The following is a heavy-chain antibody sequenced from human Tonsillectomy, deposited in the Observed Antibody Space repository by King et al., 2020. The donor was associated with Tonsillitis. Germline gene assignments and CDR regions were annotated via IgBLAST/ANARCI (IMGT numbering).Heavy chain of an antibody. CDR1: DFTSSTHW. CDR2: IKEDGREI. CDR3: VRGRGWLFDD. V-gene: IGHV3-7*03. Sequence: VQLVESGGGLVQPGGSLRLSCAASDFTSSTHWMTWVRQAPGKGLEWVANIKEDGREIYYVVSVKGRFTISRDAAKKSLYLLMNSLRAEDTAVYYCVRGRGWLFDDWGQGTLVTVSS. J-gene: IGHJ4*02. D-gene: IGHD6-19*01.